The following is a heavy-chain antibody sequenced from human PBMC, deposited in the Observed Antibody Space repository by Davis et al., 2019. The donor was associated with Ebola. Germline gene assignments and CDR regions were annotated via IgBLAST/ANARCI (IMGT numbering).Heavy chain of an antibody. V-gene: IGHV1-69*10. CDR3: ARDGVDTHYYYYGMDV. J-gene: IGHJ6*02. D-gene: IGHD5-18*01. CDR2: IIPILGIA. CDR1: GGTFSSYA. Sequence: AASVKVSCKASGGTFSSYAISWVRQAPGQGLEWMGGIIPILGIANYAQKFQGRVTITADKSTSTAYMELSSLRSEDTAVYYCARDGVDTHYYYYGMDVWGQGTLVTVSS.